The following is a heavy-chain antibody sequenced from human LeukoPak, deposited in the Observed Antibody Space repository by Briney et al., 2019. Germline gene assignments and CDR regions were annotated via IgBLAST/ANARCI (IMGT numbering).Heavy chain of an antibody. J-gene: IGHJ5*02. V-gene: IGHV3-30*18. CDR3: AKDEVADILTGLNWFDP. CDR1: GFTFSSYG. CDR2: ISYDGSNK. D-gene: IGHD3-9*01. Sequence: GGSLRLSCAASGFTFSSYGVHWVRQAPGKGLEWVAVISYDGSNKYYADSVKGRFTISRDNSKNTLYLQMNSLRAEDTAVYYCAKDEVADILTGLNWFDPWGQGTLVTVSS.